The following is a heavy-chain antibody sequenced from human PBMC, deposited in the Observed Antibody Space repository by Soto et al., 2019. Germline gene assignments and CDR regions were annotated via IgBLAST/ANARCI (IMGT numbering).Heavy chain of an antibody. Sequence: ASMKVSCKASGYTFTSYGIHWVRQAPGQRLEWMGWINAANGDTKYSPKFQGRVTITRDASASTAYMELSSLRSEDTAVYYCVRRHVSATGIDWFDPWGQGTLVTVSS. CDR2: INAANGDT. D-gene: IGHD6-13*01. CDR1: GYTFTSYG. CDR3: VRRHVSATGIDWFDP. J-gene: IGHJ5*02. V-gene: IGHV1-3*01.